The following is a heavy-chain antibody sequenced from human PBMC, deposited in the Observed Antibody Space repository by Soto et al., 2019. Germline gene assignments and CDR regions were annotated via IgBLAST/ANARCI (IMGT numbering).Heavy chain of an antibody. Sequence: PGRSLSLSSPASGFTFSSYAMSWVRQATTQGLDWVAVISGFTVRTYYAASVKSRFTLSRYNSKNTLYLQKNSLRAEDTAVYYCGRTGPIAGAGMVSDYWGQGTLVNVSS. CDR3: GRTGPIAGAGMVSDY. D-gene: IGHD6-13*01. CDR2: ISGFTVRT. CDR1: GFTFSSYA. J-gene: IGHJ4*02. V-gene: IGHV3-23*01.